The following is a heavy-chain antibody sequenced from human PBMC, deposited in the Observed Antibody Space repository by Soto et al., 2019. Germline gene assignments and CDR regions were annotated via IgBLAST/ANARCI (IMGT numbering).Heavy chain of an antibody. CDR2: IFSNDEK. J-gene: IGHJ6*02. CDR1: GFSLSNARMG. Sequence: QVTLKESGPVLVKPTETLTLTCTVSGFSLSNARMGVSWIRQPPGKALEWLAHIFSNDEKSYSTSLKSRLTISKDTSKSQVVLTMTNMDPVDTATYYCARIHMVRGVKGYYGMDVWGQGTTVTVSS. CDR3: ARIHMVRGVKGYYGMDV. D-gene: IGHD3-10*01. V-gene: IGHV2-26*01.